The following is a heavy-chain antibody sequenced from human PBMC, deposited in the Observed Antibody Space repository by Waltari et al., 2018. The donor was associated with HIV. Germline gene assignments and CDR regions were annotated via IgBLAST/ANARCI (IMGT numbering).Heavy chain of an antibody. CDR3: ARGRKGYLGIEDFDS. V-gene: IGHV4-31*11. CDR1: GVSINIGGYY. CDR2: IYNNGNT. D-gene: IGHD2-15*01. Sequence: QVQLQESGPGLLRPSQTLSLTCAVSGVSINIGGYYWSWVRPHPRTGLEWIGHIYNNGNTYYTPSLQRRVTISQDTSQHQVSLRLNSVTAADNGVYYCARGRKGYLGIEDFDSWGQGTLVTVTS. J-gene: IGHJ5*01.